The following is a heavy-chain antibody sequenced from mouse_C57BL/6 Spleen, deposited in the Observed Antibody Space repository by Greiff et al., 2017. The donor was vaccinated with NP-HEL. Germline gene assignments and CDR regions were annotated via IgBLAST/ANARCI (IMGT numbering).Heavy chain of an antibody. Sequence: VQLQQSGAELAKPGASVKLSCKASGYTFTSYWMHWVKQRPGQGLEWIGYINPSSGYTKYNQKFKDKATLTADKSSSTAYMQLSSLTYEDSAVYYCAIYDYDGGYAMDYWGQGTSVTVSS. CDR1: GYTFTSYW. D-gene: IGHD2-4*01. J-gene: IGHJ4*01. CDR2: INPSSGYT. CDR3: AIYDYDGGYAMDY. V-gene: IGHV1-7*01.